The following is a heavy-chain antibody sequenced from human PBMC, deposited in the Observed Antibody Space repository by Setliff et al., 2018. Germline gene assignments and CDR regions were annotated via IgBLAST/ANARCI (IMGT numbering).Heavy chain of an antibody. V-gene: IGHV3-73*01. CDR2: IRSKANSYAT. J-gene: IGHJ3*02. Sequence: PGGSLRLSCAASGFTFSGYYMQWVRQAPGKGLEWVGRIRSKANSYATAYAASVRGRFTISRDDSKNTAYLQMNSLKTEDTAVYYCTFARDGYDVFDIWGQGTMVTVSS. CDR1: GFTFSGYY. CDR3: TFARDGYDVFDI. D-gene: IGHD5-18*01.